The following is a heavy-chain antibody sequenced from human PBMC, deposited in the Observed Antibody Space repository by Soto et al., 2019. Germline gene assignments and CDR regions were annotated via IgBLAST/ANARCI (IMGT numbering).Heavy chain of an antibody. CDR2: ISRSSSSTI. V-gene: IGHV3-48*02. J-gene: IGHJ6*02. D-gene: IGHD5-18*01. CDR3: ARDRLGYSYGNSMDV. CDR1: GFTLSTYS. Sequence: AGGSLRLSCAASGFTLSTYSLNWVRQAPGKGLELISYISRSSSSTIYYADSVKGRFTISRDDALNSLYLQMNSLRDDGTAVYYCARDRLGYSYGNSMDVWGQGTTVTVSS.